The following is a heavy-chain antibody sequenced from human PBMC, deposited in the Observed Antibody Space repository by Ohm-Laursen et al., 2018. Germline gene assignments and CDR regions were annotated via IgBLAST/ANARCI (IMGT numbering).Heavy chain of an antibody. Sequence: SLRLSCSASGFTFSSYEMNWVRQAPGKGLEWVSYISSSGSTIYYADSVKGRFTISRDNAKNSLYLQMNSLRAEDTAVYYCARFGEDIVVVPAAPGPHYYGMDVWGQGTTVIVSS. D-gene: IGHD2-2*01. J-gene: IGHJ6*02. V-gene: IGHV3-48*03. CDR2: ISSSGSTI. CDR1: GFTFSSYE. CDR3: ARFGEDIVVVPAAPGPHYYGMDV.